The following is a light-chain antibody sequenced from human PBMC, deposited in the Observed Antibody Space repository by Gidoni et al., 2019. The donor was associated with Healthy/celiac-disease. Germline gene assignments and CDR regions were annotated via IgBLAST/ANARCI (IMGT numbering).Light chain of an antibody. V-gene: IGKV4-1*01. J-gene: IGKJ2*01. CDR2: WAS. CDR1: QSVLYSSNDKYY. Sequence: DIVMTQSLDSLAVSLGVRATINCKSSQSVLYSSNDKYYLAWYQQTPGQPPKLIIYWASTRDSGVPNRISGSGSGTDFTLTISSLQAEDVAVYYYQQDYSTPYTFGQGTKLEIK. CDR3: QQDYSTPYT.